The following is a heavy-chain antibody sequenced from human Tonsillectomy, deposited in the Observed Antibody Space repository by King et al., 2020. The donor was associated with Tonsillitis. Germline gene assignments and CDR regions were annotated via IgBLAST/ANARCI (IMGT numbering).Heavy chain of an antibody. V-gene: IGHV4-4*07. Sequence: QLQESGPGLVKPSETLSLTCTVSGVSISSYYWSWIRQPAGKGLEWIGRIYSSGITNYNPTLKIGVTMSVDTSKNQFSLKLSSVTAADTAVYYCARVAEYSGSSFDYWGQGTLVTVSS. J-gene: IGHJ4*02. CDR3: ARVAEYSGSSFDY. CDR1: GVSISSYY. CDR2: IYSSGIT. D-gene: IGHD1-26*01.